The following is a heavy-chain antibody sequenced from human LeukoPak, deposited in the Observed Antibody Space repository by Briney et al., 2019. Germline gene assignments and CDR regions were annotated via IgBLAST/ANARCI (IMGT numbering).Heavy chain of an antibody. J-gene: IGHJ6*02. D-gene: IGHD5-24*01. CDR1: GGSMRSYY. V-gene: IGHV4-59*01. CDR2: IYYSGST. Sequence: SATLSLTCTVSGGSMRSYYWSWIRQPPGKGLEWIGYIYYSGSTNYNPSLKSRVTISVDTSKNELSLKLSSVTAADTAVYYCARDRGPPLGMDVWGQGTTVTVFS. CDR3: ARDRGPPLGMDV.